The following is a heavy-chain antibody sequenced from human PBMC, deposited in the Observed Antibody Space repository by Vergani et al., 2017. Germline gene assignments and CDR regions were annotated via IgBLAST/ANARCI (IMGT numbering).Heavy chain of an antibody. CDR3: AKQFRGWGIDY. D-gene: IGHD3-16*01. CDR1: GFTLSNYD. CDR2: IQFDGSNQ. Sequence: QVQLVESGGGVVQRGGSLRLSCATSGFTLSNYDMQWIRQGPGKGLEFVAFIQFDGSNQYYADSVKGRFTLSRDFSKNTLYLQMNSLRTDDTATYYCAKQFRGWGIDYWGQGTQVIVSS. J-gene: IGHJ4*02. V-gene: IGHV3-30*02.